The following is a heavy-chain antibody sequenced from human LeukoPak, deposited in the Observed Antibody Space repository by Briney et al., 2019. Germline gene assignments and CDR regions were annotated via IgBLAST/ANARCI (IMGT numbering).Heavy chain of an antibody. D-gene: IGHD4-17*01. Sequence: GGSLRLSCAASGFTFSSYWMSWVRQAPGKGLEWVSVIYSGGSTYYADSVKGRFTISRDNSKNTLYLQMNSLRAEDTAVYYCARVVHDYGDLHFDYWGQGTLVTVSS. V-gene: IGHV3-66*01. CDR1: GFTFSSYW. J-gene: IGHJ4*02. CDR2: IYSGGST. CDR3: ARVVHDYGDLHFDY.